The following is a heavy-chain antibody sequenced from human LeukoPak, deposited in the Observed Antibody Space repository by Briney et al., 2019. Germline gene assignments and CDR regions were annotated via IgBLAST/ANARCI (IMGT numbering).Heavy chain of an antibody. J-gene: IGHJ4*02. CDR2: LNHRGST. Sequence: SETLSLTCAVYGGSFSEYYWTWIRQPPRKGLEWIGELNHRGSTNYNPSLKSRVSLSVDTSKNQFSLRLNSVTAADSAVYFCARVGYYPNSGSTFDYWGLGTLVTVSS. V-gene: IGHV4-34*01. D-gene: IGHD3-10*01. CDR3: ARVGYYPNSGSTFDY. CDR1: GGSFSEYY.